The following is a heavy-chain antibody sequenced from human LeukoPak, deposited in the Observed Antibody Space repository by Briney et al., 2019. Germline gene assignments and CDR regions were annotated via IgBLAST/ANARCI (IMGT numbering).Heavy chain of an antibody. CDR2: IIPIFGTA. CDR1: XA. J-gene: IGHJ5*02. D-gene: IGHD6-6*01. CDR3: ARDGSDSSSSRWFDP. V-gene: IGHV1-69*05. Sequence: XAISXXXQAPGQGLEWXGGIIPIFGTANYAQKFQGRVTITTDESTSTAYMELSSLGSEDTAVYYYARDGSDSSSSRWFDPWGQGTLVTVSS.